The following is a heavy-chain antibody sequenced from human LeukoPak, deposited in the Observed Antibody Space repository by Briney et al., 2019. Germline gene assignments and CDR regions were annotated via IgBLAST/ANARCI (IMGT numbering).Heavy chain of an antibody. J-gene: IGHJ5*02. V-gene: IGHV3-21*04. CDR1: GFTFSSYS. D-gene: IGHD5-18*01. CDR2: ISYSSSYI. Sequence: GGSLRLSCAASGFTFSSYSVNWVRQAPGRGLEWVSSISYSSSYIHYADSVKGRFTISRDNAKNSVYLQMNNLRVEDTALYYCARGSGYSHVGGVGDNWFDPWGQGTLVIVSS. CDR3: ARGSGYSHVGGVGDNWFDP.